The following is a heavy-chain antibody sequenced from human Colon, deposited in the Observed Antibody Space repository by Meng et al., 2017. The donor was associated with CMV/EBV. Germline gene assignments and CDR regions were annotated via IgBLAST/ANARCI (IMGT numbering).Heavy chain of an antibody. J-gene: IGHJ4*02. V-gene: IGHV3-23*01. CDR3: AKGSAASRPYYFDY. D-gene: IGHD3-3*01. Sequence: RGSLRLSCAASGFTFRNFAMSWVRQAPGKGLEWVSAITSGGGDTYHADSVKGRFTISRYNSKNTLSLQMNSLRAEDTAVYYCAKGSAASRPYYFDYWGQGTLVTVSS. CDR1: GFTFRNFA. CDR2: ITSGGGDT.